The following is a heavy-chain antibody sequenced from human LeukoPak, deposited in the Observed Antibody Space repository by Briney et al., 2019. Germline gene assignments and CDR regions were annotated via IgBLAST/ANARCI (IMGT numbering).Heavy chain of an antibody. V-gene: IGHV3-21*01. Sequence: GGSLRLSCAASGFTFSSYSMNWVRQAPGKGLEWVSSINSSSSYIYYADSVKGRFTIYRDNAKNSLYLQMNSLRAEDTAVCYCARELYCSGGSCYSYYYYGMDVWGKGTTVTVSS. CDR2: INSSSSYI. J-gene: IGHJ6*04. CDR3: ARELYCSGGSCYSYYYYGMDV. D-gene: IGHD2-15*01. CDR1: GFTFSSYS.